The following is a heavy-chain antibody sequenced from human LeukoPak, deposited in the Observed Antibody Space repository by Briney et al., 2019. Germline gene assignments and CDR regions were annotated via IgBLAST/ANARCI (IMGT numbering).Heavy chain of an antibody. CDR1: GFTFSSYA. V-gene: IGHV3-23*01. D-gene: IGHD3-3*01. CDR2: ISGSGGST. Sequence: PGGSLRLSCAASGFTFSSYAMSWVRQAPGKGLEWVSAISGSGGSTYYADSVKGRFTISRDNSKNTLYLQMNSPRAEDTAVYYCAKDRGFLEWLLYYWGQGTLVTVSS. CDR3: AKDRGFLEWLLYY. J-gene: IGHJ4*02.